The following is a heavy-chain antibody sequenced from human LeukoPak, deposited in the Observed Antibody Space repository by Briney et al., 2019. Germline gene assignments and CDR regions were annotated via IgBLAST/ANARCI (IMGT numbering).Heavy chain of an antibody. CDR3: ARASLAARPDRNWFDP. V-gene: IGHV4-34*01. CDR2: INHSGST. CDR1: GGSFSGYY. J-gene: IGHJ5*02. D-gene: IGHD6-6*01. Sequence: PSETLSLTCAVYGGSFSGYYWSWIRQPPGKGLEWIGEINHSGSTNYNPSLKSRVTISVDTSKNQFSLKLSSVTAADTAVYYCARASLAARPDRNWFDPWGQGTLVTVSS.